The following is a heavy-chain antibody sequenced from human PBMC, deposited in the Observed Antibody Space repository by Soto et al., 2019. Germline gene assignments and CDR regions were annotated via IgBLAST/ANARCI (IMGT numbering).Heavy chain of an antibody. V-gene: IGHV3-9*01. D-gene: IGHD1-20*01. CDR1: GFTFHDYG. CDR2: MTWNSVSI. Sequence: EVHLVESGGGLVQPGGSLRLSCAASGFTFHDYGMHWVRQAPRKGLEWVSGMTWNSVSIGYANSVKGRFSLSRDNAKNSLFLEMNSLRVEDTALYYCAKGGSITGIMDYWGQGTLVTVSS. CDR3: AKGGSITGIMDY. J-gene: IGHJ4*02.